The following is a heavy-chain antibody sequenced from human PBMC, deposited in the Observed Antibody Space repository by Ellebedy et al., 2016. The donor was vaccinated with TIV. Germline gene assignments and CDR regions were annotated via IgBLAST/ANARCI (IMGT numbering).Heavy chain of an antibody. CDR3: ANSPDGWQWLVQDYYGMDV. CDR1: GFTFSSYA. CDR2: ISGSGGST. J-gene: IGHJ6*02. Sequence: GESLKISXAASGFTFSSYAMSWVRQAPGKGLEWVSAISGSGGSTYYADSVKGRFTISRDNSKNTLYLQMNSLRAEDTAVYYCANSPDGWQWLVQDYYGMDVWGQGTTVTVSS. V-gene: IGHV3-23*01. D-gene: IGHD6-19*01.